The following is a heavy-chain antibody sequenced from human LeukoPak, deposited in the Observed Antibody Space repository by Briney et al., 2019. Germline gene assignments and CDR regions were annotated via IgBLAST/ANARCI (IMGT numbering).Heavy chain of an antibody. V-gene: IGHV3-74*01. Sequence: SGGSLRLSCAASGFSFSSYWMHWVRQAPGKGLVWVARIKSDGSSTDYADYVKGRFTISRDNAKNTLYLQMNSLRAEDTAVYYCAKDRRGDYYYYMDVWGKGTTVTVSS. D-gene: IGHD4-17*01. J-gene: IGHJ6*03. CDR1: GFSFSSYW. CDR3: AKDRRGDYYYYMDV. CDR2: IKSDGSST.